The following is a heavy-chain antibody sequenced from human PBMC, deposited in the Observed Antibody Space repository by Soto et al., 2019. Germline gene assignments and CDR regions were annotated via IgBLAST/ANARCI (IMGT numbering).Heavy chain of an antibody. J-gene: IGHJ5*02. CDR2: IYATGTT. Sequence: PSETLSLTCSVSGGSMSEYFWSWIRQSPGKGLEWIGRIYATGTTDYNPSLKSRVMMSVDTSKKQFSLKLRSVTAADTAVYYCVRDGTKTLRDWFDPWGQGISVTVSS. D-gene: IGHD1-1*01. CDR3: VRDGTKTLRDWFDP. V-gene: IGHV4-4*07. CDR1: GGSMSEYF.